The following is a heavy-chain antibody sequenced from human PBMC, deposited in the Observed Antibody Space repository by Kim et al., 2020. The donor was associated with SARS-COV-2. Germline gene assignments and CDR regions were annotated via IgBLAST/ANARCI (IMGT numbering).Heavy chain of an antibody. D-gene: IGHD3-22*01. V-gene: IGHV3-66*01. CDR1: GFTVSSNY. Sequence: GGSLRLSCAASGFTVSSNYMSWVRQAPGKGLEWVSVIYSGGSTYYADSVKGRFTISRDNSKNTLYLQMNSLRAEDTAVYYCARVPPLVFSSGYYYYFDYWGQGTLVTVSS. J-gene: IGHJ4*02. CDR2: IYSGGST. CDR3: ARVPPLVFSSGYYYYFDY.